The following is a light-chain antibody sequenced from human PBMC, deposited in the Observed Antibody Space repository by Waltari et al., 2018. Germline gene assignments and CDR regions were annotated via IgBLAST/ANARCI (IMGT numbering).Light chain of an antibody. J-gene: IGKJ1*01. CDR2: AAS. CDR1: QDISDY. CDR3: QQYNIYPWT. Sequence: DIQMTQSPSSLSASVGDRVTITCRASQDISDYLAWFQQKPGEAPKSLIYAASSLQSGVPSKFSGSGSGTDFTLTISSLQPEDFATYYCQQYNIYPWTFGQGTKVEVK. V-gene: IGKV1-16*02.